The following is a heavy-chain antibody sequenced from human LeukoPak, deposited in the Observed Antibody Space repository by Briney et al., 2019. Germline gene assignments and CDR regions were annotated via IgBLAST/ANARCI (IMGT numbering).Heavy chain of an antibody. CDR3: ATRGQVFGA. CDR2: IKRDGSDK. V-gene: IGHV3-7*05. D-gene: IGHD3/OR15-3a*01. J-gene: IGHJ5*02. Sequence: ETLSLTCSVSGGSVSNYYWSWVRQAPGKGLEWVANIKRDGSDKYYVDSVKGRFTISRDNAKNPLYLQMNSLRAEDTAVYYCATRGQVFGAWGQGILVTVSS. CDR1: GGSVSNYY.